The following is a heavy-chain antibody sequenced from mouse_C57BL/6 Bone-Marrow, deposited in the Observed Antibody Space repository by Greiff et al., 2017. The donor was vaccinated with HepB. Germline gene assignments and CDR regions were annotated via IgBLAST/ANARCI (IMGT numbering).Heavy chain of an antibody. CDR3: ARKRYYYGSSRFGAMDY. V-gene: IGHV2-2*01. Sequence: QVQLKESGPGLVQPSQSLSITCTVSGFSLTSYGVHWVRQSPGKGLEWLGVIWSGGSTDYNAAFISRLSISKDNSKSQVFFKMNSLQADDTAIYYCARKRYYYGSSRFGAMDYWGQGTSVTVSS. CDR1: GFSLTSYG. D-gene: IGHD1-1*01. CDR2: IWSGGST. J-gene: IGHJ4*01.